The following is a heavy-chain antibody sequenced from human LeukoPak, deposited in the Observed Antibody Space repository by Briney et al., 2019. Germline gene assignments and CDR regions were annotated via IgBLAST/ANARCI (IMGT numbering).Heavy chain of an antibody. V-gene: IGHV1-8*01. J-gene: IGHJ4*02. CDR2: MNPNSGNT. D-gene: IGHD3-10*01. Sequence: ASVKVSCKASGYTFTSYDINWVRQATGQGLEWMGWMNPNSGNTGYAQKFQGRVTMTRNTSISTAYMELSSLRYEDTAVYYCARIPGITMVRGVIHLDYWGQGTLVTVSS. CDR3: ARIPGITMVRGVIHLDY. CDR1: GYTFTSYD.